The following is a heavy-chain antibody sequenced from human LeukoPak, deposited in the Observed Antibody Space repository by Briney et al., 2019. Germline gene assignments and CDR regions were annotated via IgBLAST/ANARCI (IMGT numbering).Heavy chain of an antibody. CDR2: INHSGST. D-gene: IGHD5-24*01. CDR1: GYSISSAYY. CDR3: ARARNSRRWLQRTYYYYMDV. J-gene: IGHJ6*03. V-gene: IGHV4-38-2*02. Sequence: PSETLSLTCSVSGYSISSAYYWGWIRQPPGKGLEWIGEINHSGSTNYNPSLKSRVTISVDTSKNQFSLKLSSVTAADTAVYYCARARNSRRWLQRTYYYYMDVWGKGTTVTISS.